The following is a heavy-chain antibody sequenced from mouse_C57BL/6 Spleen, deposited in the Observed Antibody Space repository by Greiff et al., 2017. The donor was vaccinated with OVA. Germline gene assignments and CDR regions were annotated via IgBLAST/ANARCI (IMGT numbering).Heavy chain of an antibody. J-gene: IGHJ4*01. V-gene: IGHV1-69*01. CDR2: IDPSDSYT. Sequence: VQLQQPGAELVMPGASVKLSCEASGYTFTSYWMHWVKQRPGQGLEWIGEIDPSDSYTNYNQKFKGKSTLTVDKSSSTAYMQLSSLTSEDSAVYYCARRPSMDYWGQGTSVTVSS. CDR3: ARRPSMDY. CDR1: GYTFTSYW.